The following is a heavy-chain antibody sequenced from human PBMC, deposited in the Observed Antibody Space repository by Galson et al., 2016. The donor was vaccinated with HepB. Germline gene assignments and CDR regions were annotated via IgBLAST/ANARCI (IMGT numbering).Heavy chain of an antibody. CDR2: ISVYHGDT. V-gene: IGHV1-18*01. CDR1: GYTFTTYG. J-gene: IGHJ4*02. CDR3: ARAWGFDY. Sequence: SVKVSCKASGYTFTTYGISWVRQAPGQGLEWMGWISVYHGDTKFAEKFQDRVTLTTDRSTTTAYMELRGLRSEDTAVYFCARAWGFDYWGQGARVAVSS. D-gene: IGHD3-16*01.